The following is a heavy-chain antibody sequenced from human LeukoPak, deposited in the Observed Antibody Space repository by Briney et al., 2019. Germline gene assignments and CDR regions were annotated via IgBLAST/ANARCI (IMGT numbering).Heavy chain of an antibody. Sequence: SXXXXGXTLXSYXXIWVRQAPGKGLEWVANIKQDGSEISYVDSVKGRFTISRDNAKNSLYLQMNSLRAEDTAVYYCVRGNPFGGYWGQGTLVTVSS. V-gene: IGHV3-7*03. D-gene: IGHD2-15*01. CDR1: GXTLXSYX. CDR2: IKQDGSEI. J-gene: IGHJ4*02. CDR3: VRGNPFGGY.